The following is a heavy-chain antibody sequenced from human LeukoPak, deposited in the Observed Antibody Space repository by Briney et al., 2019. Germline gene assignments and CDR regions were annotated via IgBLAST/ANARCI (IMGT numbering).Heavy chain of an antibody. V-gene: IGHV1-69*05. CDR1: GGTFNTYT. Sequence: PVKVSCKASGGTFNTYTITWVRQAPGHGLEWMGGIIPLFGTANFAQRFQGRVTLTTDESTSTAYMELSSLISEDTAIYYCARVDRYHFYLDVWGKGTTVTVSS. CDR2: IIPLFGTA. CDR3: ARVDRYHFYLDV. J-gene: IGHJ6*03.